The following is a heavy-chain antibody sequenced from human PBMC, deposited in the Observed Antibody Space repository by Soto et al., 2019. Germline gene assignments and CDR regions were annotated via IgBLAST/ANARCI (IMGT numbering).Heavy chain of an antibody. CDR3: ARVSTYYYDSSGFFDI. J-gene: IGHJ3*02. V-gene: IGHV1-18*04. CDR1: GYTFTSYG. CDR2: ISAYNGNT. Sequence: ASVKVSCKASGYTFTSYGISWVRQDPGQGLEWMGWISAYNGNTNYAQKLQGRVTMTTDTSTSTAYMELRSLRSDDTAVYYCARVSTYYYDSSGFFDIWGQGTMVTVSS. D-gene: IGHD3-22*01.